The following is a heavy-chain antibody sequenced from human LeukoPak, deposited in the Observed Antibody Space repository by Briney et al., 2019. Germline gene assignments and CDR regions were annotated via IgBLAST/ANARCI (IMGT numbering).Heavy chain of an antibody. V-gene: IGHV4-59*01. D-gene: IGHD6-13*01. Sequence: SETLSLTCTVSGGSMSSFYWTWIRQPPGKGLEWIGYIYYSGSTNYNPSLKSRVTISVDTSKNQFSLKLSSVTAADTAVYYCAREGSSWYSHYFDYWGQGTLVTVSS. J-gene: IGHJ4*02. CDR2: IYYSGST. CDR3: AREGSSWYSHYFDY. CDR1: GGSMSSFY.